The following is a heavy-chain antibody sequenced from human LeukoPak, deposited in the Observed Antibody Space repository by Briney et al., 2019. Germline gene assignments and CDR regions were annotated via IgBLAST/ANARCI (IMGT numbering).Heavy chain of an antibody. CDR1: GYTFTSYG. CDR3: ARGVEVSVVPAAMRAPFDP. CDR2: ISAYNGNT. J-gene: IGHJ5*02. D-gene: IGHD2-2*01. Sequence: ASVKVSCKASGYTFTSYGISWVRQAPGQGLEWMGWISAYNGNTNYAQKFQGRVTMTRNTSISTAYMELSSLRSEDTAVYYCARGVEVSVVPAAMRAPFDPWGQGTLVTVSS. V-gene: IGHV1-18*01.